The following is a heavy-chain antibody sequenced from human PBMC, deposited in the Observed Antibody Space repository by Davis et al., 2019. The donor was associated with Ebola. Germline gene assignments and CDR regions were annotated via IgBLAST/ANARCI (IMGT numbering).Heavy chain of an antibody. Sequence: VGSLRLSCAASGFTVSSNYMSWVRQAPGKGLEWVSVIYSGGSTYYADSVKGRFTISRDNSKNTLYLQMNSLRAEDTAVYYCAKHYERGLGQGYWGQGTLVTVSS. CDR2: IYSGGST. V-gene: IGHV3-53*01. D-gene: IGHD4-17*01. CDR1: GFTVSSNY. J-gene: IGHJ4*02. CDR3: AKHYERGLGQGY.